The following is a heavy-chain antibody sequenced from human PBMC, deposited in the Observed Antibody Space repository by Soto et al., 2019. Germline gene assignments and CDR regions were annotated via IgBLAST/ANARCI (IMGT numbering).Heavy chain of an antibody. Sequence: EVQLVESGGGLVQPGGSLRLSCAASGFTFSSYWMSWVRQAPGKGLEWVANIKQDGSEKYYVDSVKGRFTISRDNAKNSLYLQMNSLRAEDTAMYYCARGVTIFGVVTHFDYWGQGTLVTVSS. CDR3: ARGVTIFGVVTHFDY. J-gene: IGHJ4*02. CDR1: GFTFSSYW. V-gene: IGHV3-7*01. D-gene: IGHD3-3*01. CDR2: IKQDGSEK.